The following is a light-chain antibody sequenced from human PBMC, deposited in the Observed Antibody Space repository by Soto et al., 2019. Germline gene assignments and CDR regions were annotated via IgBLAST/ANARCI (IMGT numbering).Light chain of an antibody. CDR1: QSVSSN. V-gene: IGKV3-15*01. J-gene: IGKJ1*01. CDR3: QKYHSAPQSWT. CDR2: GAS. Sequence: ETVMTQSPATLSVSPGERATLSCRASQSVSSNLAWYQQKPGQAPRLLIYGASTRATGIPARFSGSGSGTEFTLTISSLQSEDFAVYYCQKYHSAPQSWTFGQGTKVEIK.